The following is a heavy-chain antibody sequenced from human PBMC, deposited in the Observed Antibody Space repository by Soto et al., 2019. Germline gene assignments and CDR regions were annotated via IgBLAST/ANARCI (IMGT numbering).Heavy chain of an antibody. CDR1: GGTFSSFA. V-gene: IGHV1-69*06. CDR3: ARDPRRPYYAFWSGSYSYYGMDV. CDR2: IIPIFGTP. D-gene: IGHD3-3*01. J-gene: IGHJ6*02. Sequence: ASVKVSCKASGGTFSSFAISWVRQAPGQGLEWMGGIIPIFGTPNYAQKFQGRVTITADKSTSTAYMELSSLRSEDTAVYYCARDPRRPYYAFWSGSYSYYGMDVWGQGTTVTVSS.